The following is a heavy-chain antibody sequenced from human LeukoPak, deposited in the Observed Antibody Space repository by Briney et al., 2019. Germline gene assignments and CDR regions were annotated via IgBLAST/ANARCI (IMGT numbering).Heavy chain of an antibody. CDR3: ARQTHYTPAFDY. D-gene: IGHD2-15*01. Sequence: SETLSLTCTVSGGSINSYYWSWIRQPPGKGLEWIGYIYYSGSTNYNPSLKSRVTISVDTSKNQFSLKLSSVTAADTAVYYCARQTHYTPAFDYWGQGTLVTVSS. J-gene: IGHJ4*02. CDR1: GGSINSYY. CDR2: IYYSGST. V-gene: IGHV4-59*08.